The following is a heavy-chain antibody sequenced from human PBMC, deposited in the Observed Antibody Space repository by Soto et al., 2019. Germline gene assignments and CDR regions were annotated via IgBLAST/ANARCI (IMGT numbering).Heavy chain of an antibody. CDR1: GGTFNNYP. CDR2: SIPIVGTA. V-gene: IGHV1-69*01. D-gene: IGHD5-12*01. Sequence: QVQLVQSGAEVKKPGSSVKVSCKASGGTFNNYPITWVRQAPGEGLEWMGGSIPIVGTANYAQKFQGRVTSSVDESTSTAYMELSSLRTEDTAVYYCARGRGYSGDDHYYYFDMDVWGQGTTVTVSS. CDR3: ARGRGYSGDDHYYYFDMDV. J-gene: IGHJ6*02.